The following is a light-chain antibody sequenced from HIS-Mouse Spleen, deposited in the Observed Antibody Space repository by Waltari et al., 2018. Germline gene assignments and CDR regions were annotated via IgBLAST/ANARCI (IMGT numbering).Light chain of an antibody. Sequence: SYDLTQPPSVSVSPAQTASITCSGDKLGDKYACWYQQKPGQSPVLVIYQDSKRPSGIPERFYGSNSGNTATLTISGTQAMDEADYYCQAWDSSTGVFGGGTKLTVL. CDR3: QAWDSSTGV. CDR2: QDS. CDR1: KLGDKY. J-gene: IGLJ2*01. V-gene: IGLV3-1*01.